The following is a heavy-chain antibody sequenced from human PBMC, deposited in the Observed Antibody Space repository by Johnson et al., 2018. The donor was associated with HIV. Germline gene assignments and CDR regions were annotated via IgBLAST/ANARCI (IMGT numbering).Heavy chain of an antibody. V-gene: IGHV3-33*06. CDR1: VLTFSSSG. CDR3: AKIFLRSGWSDAFDI. J-gene: IGHJ3*02. CDR2: IWYDASNK. D-gene: IGHD3-10*01. Sequence: QVQLVESGGRLVPPVTSLRLSCAASVLTFSSSGMHWVRQAPGTGLEWVAVIWYDASNKYYADSVKGRFTISRDNSKNTLYLQMNSLRAEDTAVYYCAKIFLRSGWSDAFDIWGQGTMVTVSS.